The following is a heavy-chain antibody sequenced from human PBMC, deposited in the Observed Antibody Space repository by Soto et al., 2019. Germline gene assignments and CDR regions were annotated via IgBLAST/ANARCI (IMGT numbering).Heavy chain of an antibody. Sequence: PVGSLRLACTASGFSVDYYAMHWVRQAPGKGLEWVSGISWNSGTIAYADSVKGRFTISRDNAKNSLYLQMNSLRAEDTALYYCVKDRGGDIVVVVVSNGMDVWGQGTTVTVSS. CDR2: ISWNSGTI. J-gene: IGHJ6*02. D-gene: IGHD2-15*01. CDR1: GFSVDYYA. V-gene: IGHV3-9*01. CDR3: VKDRGGDIVVVVVSNGMDV.